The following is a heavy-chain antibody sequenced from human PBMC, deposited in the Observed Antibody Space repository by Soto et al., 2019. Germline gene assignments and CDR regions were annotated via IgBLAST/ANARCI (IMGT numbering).Heavy chain of an antibody. CDR1: AGSISSSSYY. CDR2: IYYSGST. CDR3: ARPSTVTTRAFEI. Sequence: LSLTCTVSAGSISSSSYYWGWIRQPPGKGLVWIGSIYYSGSTYYNPSLKSRVTISVDTSKNQFSLKLSSVTAADPAVYYCARPSTVTTRAFEIWGQVTRSTFSS. D-gene: IGHD4-17*01. V-gene: IGHV4-39*01. J-gene: IGHJ3*02.